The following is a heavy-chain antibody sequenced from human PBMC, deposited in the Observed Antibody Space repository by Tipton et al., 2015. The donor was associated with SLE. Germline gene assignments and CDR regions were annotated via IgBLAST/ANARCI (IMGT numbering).Heavy chain of an antibody. CDR3: ATELLPLYGMDV. Sequence: SLRLSCVASGLTFSTYAMHWVRQAPGKGLEWVAIISYDGSHKYYADSVKGRFTISRDNSKNTLYLQMNSLRAEDTAVYYCATELLPLYGMDVWGQGTTVTVSS. D-gene: IGHD2-15*01. CDR2: ISYDGSHK. V-gene: IGHV3-30*04. CDR1: GLTFSTYA. J-gene: IGHJ6*02.